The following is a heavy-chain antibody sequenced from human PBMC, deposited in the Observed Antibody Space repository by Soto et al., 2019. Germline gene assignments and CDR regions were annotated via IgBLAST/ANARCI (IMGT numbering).Heavy chain of an antibody. CDR2: ISSAGGT. V-gene: IGHV3-66*01. J-gene: IGHJ4*02. Sequence: EVQLVESGGGLVQPGGSLRLSCAASGITVTNCFMTWVRQAPGKGLEWVSVISSAGGTYYADSVKGRFTISRDNYRNTLYLQMNTLRAEDTAGYYCARDELGGAYDFWHGGQGTLVTVSS. D-gene: IGHD3-3*01. CDR1: GITVTNCF. CDR3: ARDELGGAYDFWH.